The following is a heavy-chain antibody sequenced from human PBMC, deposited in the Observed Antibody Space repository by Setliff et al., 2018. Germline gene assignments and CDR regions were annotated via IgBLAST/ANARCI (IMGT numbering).Heavy chain of an antibody. Sequence: SETLSLTCIVSGDSISSNSHYWGWIRQPPGKGLEWIGYIDYSGSTNYNPSLKSRVTISLDTSKNQFSLQLSSVTAADTAVYYCARDGLGAFSLRSMDVWGKGTTVTVSS. D-gene: IGHD3-3*02. J-gene: IGHJ6*04. CDR3: ARDGLGAFSLRSMDV. V-gene: IGHV4-61*01. CDR2: IDYSGST. CDR1: GDSISSNSHY.